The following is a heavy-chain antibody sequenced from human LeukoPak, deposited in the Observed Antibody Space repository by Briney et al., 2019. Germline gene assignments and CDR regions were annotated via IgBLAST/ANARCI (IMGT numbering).Heavy chain of an antibody. Sequence: PGGSLRPSCAASGFTFSDYYMTWIRQAPGKGLEWLSYISSSSSHTNYADSVKGRFTISRDNAKNSLSLQLNSLRADDTAVYYCARVGSIAAAGTPDYWGQGTLVTVSS. J-gene: IGHJ4*02. D-gene: IGHD6-13*01. CDR2: ISSSSSHT. CDR3: ARVGSIAAAGTPDY. CDR1: GFTFSDYY. V-gene: IGHV3-11*06.